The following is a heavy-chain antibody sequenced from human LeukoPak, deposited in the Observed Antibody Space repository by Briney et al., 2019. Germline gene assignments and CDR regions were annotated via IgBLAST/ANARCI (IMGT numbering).Heavy chain of an antibody. CDR3: AKGIIPAAAGPIDY. D-gene: IGHD6-13*01. CDR1: GFTFSSYG. J-gene: IGHJ4*02. CDR2: ISGSGGST. Sequence: PGGSLRLSCAASGFTFSSYGMRWVRQAPGKGLEWVSTISGSGGSTYYADSVKGRFTISRDNSKNTLYLQMNSLRAEDTAVYYCAKGIIPAAAGPIDYWGQGTLVTVSS. V-gene: IGHV3-23*01.